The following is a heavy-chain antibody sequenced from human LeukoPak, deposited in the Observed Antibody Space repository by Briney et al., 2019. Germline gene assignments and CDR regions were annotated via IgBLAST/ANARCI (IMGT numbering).Heavy chain of an antibody. CDR3: ARGRRFGP. Sequence: SETLSLTCAVYGGSFSGYYWSWVRQPPGKGLEWIGEINHSGSTNYNPSLKSRVTISVDTSKNQFSLKLSSVTAADTAVYYCARGRRFGPWGQGTLVTASS. CDR1: GGSFSGYY. J-gene: IGHJ5*02. V-gene: IGHV4-34*01. CDR2: INHSGST.